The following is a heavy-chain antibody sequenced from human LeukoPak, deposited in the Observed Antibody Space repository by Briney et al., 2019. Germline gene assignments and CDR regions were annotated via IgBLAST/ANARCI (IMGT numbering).Heavy chain of an antibody. CDR3: ARIGHEDYYFDY. CDR1: GGSISSYS. V-gene: IGHV4-59*01. Sequence: PSETLSLTCTVSGGSISSYSWSWIRQPPGKGLEWIGYIYYSGSTNYNPSLKSRVTISVDTSKNQSSLKLSSVTAADTAVYYCARIGHEDYYFDYWGQGTLVTVSS. J-gene: IGHJ4*02. CDR2: IYYSGST.